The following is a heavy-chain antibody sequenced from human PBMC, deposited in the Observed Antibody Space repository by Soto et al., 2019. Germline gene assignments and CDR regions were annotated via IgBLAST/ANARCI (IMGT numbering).Heavy chain of an antibody. Sequence: QVQLVESGGGVVQPGRSLRLSCAASGFTFSSYGMHWVRQAPGKGLEWVAVISYDGSNKYYADSVKGRFTISRDNSXXXLXXQMNSLRAEDTAVYYCAKDRARYCGGGSCYSIFDYWGQGTLVTVSS. CDR3: AKDRARYCGGGSCYSIFDY. CDR2: ISYDGSNK. J-gene: IGHJ4*02. CDR1: GFTFSSYG. V-gene: IGHV3-30*18. D-gene: IGHD2-15*01.